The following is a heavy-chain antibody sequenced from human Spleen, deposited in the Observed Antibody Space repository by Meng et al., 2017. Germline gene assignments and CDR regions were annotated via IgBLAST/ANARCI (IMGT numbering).Heavy chain of an antibody. J-gene: IGHJ4*02. CDR3: ARDIFSGYDYGFDY. CDR1: GFTFDDYG. CDR2: ISSSGSTI. V-gene: IGHV3-48*03. D-gene: IGHD5-12*01. Sequence: GESLKISCAASGFTFDDYGMSWVRQAPGKGLEWVSYISSSGSTIYYADSVKGRFTISRDNAKNSLYLQMNSLRAEDTAVYYCARDIFSGYDYGFDYWGQGTLVTVSS.